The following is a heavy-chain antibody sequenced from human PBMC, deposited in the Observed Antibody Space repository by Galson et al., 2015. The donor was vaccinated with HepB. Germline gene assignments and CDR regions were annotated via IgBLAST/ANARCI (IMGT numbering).Heavy chain of an antibody. V-gene: IGHV1-69*10. D-gene: IGHD6-13*01. J-gene: IGHJ5*02. CDR3: AGYYSSSWRLVWFDP. CDR2: IIPILGIA. CDR1: GGTFSSYA. Sequence: SVKVSCKASGGTFSSYAISWVRQAPRQGLEWMGGIIPILGIANYAQKFQGRVTITADESTSTAYMELSSLRSEDTAVYYCAGYYSSSWRLVWFDPWGQGTLVTVSS.